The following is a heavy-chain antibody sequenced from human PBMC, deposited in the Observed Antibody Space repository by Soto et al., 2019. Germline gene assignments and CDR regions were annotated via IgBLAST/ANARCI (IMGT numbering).Heavy chain of an antibody. D-gene: IGHD3-10*01. J-gene: IGHJ6*02. V-gene: IGHV4-59*01. CDR3: ARDLRSRMDV. CDR1: GGSISSYY. CDR2: IYCSGST. Sequence: SETLSLTCTVSGGSISSYYWSWIRQPPGKGLEWIGYIYCSGSTNYNPSLKSRVTISVDTSKNQFSLKLSSVTAADTAVYYCARDLRSRMDVWGQGTTVTVS.